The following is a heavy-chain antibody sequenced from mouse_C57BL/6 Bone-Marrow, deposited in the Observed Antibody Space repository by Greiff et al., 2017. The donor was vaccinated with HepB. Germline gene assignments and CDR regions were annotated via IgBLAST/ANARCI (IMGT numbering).Heavy chain of an antibody. CDR3: ARGGVDDGYPDWYFDV. D-gene: IGHD2-3*01. CDR2: FTMYSDAT. Sequence: LQQSGAELVRPGSSVKLSCKDSYFAFMARAMHWVKQRPGHGLEWIGSFTMYSDATEYSENFKGKATLTANTSSSTAYMELSSLTSEDSAVYYCARGGVDDGYPDWYFDVWGTGTTVTVSS. V-gene: IGHV1-49*01. J-gene: IGHJ1*03. CDR1: YFAFMARA.